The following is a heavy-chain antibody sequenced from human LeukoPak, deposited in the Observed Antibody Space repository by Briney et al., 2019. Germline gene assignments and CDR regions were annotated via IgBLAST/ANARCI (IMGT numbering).Heavy chain of an antibody. D-gene: IGHD3-16*01. CDR2: INPNSDYT. V-gene: IGHV1-2*06. CDR1: GYTFTAYY. CDR3: ARVSYGNDATPFDY. Sequence: PGASVKVSCKASGYTFTAYYIHWVRQAPGQGLEWMGRINPNSDYTDYAQNFQGRVTMTRDTSISTAYMKVSRLRSDDTAMYYCARVSYGNDATPFDYWGQGTLVTVSS. J-gene: IGHJ4*02.